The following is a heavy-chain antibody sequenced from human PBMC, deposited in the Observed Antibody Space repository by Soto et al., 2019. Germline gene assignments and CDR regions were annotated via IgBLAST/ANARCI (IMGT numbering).Heavy chain of an antibody. CDR1: GYSFTKYG. D-gene: IGHD2-2*01. V-gene: IGHV1-3*01. J-gene: IGHJ6*02. CDR3: ARTDCSSTSCYNYYYYGMDV. Sequence: QVQLVQSGTEVKKPGASVKVSCKTSGYSFTKYGLHWVRQAPGQRLEWMGWINPGNGDTKYSQKFQGRVTITRDTSATTAYMEWSILRSEDSAVFYCARTDCSSTSCYNYYYYGMDVWGQGTTVTVSS. CDR2: INPGNGDT.